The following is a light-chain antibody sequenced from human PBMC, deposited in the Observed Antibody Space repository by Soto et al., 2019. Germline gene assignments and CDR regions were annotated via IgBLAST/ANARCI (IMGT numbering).Light chain of an antibody. CDR2: DAX. CDR1: QGVSXY. J-gene: IGKJ4*01. Sequence: EIVLTQSPATLSLSPGERATLCCRASQGVSXYLSCYXXXXVXSPXPXVYDAXNRAIGIPARFSGSGSGTDFTLTISSLEPEDFAVYYCQQRSNWPLTFGGGTRWIS. CDR3: QQRSNWPLT. V-gene: IGKV3-11*01.